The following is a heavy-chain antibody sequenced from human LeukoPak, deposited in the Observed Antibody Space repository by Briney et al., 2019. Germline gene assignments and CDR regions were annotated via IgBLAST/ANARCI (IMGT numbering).Heavy chain of an antibody. D-gene: IGHD3-16*02. CDR2: INHSGST. CDR3: ARGYNDYVWGSYRYTLPSSDY. J-gene: IGHJ4*02. CDR1: GGSFSGYY. Sequence: PSETPSLTCAVYGGSFSGYYWSWIRQPPGKGLEWIGEINHSGSTNYNPSLKSRVTISVDTSKNQFSLKLSSVTAADTAVYYCARGYNDYVWGSYRYTLPSSDYWGQGTLVTVSS. V-gene: IGHV4-34*01.